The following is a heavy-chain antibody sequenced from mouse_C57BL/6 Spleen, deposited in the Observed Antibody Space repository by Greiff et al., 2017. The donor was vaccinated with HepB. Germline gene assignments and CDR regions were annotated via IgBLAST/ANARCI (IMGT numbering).Heavy chain of an antibody. V-gene: IGHV1-26*01. D-gene: IGHD2-1*01. CDR3: ARSTKTLYYARDY. CDR2: INPNNGGT. CDR1: GYTFTDYY. Sequence: EVQLQQSGPELVKPGASVKISCKASGYTFTDYYMNWVKQSHGKSLEWIGDINPNNGGTSYNQKFKGKATLTVDKSSSTAYMELRSLTSEDSAVYYCARSTKTLYYARDYGGKGTSVTVSS. J-gene: IGHJ4*01.